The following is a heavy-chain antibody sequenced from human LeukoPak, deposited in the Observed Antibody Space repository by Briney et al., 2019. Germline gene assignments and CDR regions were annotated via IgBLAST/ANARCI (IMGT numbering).Heavy chain of an antibody. CDR3: ARDRRVTIFGVVTHRWFDP. J-gene: IGHJ5*02. Sequence: SQTLSLTCTVSGGSISSGAYYWSWIRQLPGKGLEWIGYIYNSGSTDYNPSLKSRLTISVDTSKNQFSLKLSSVTAADTAVSYCARDRRVTIFGVVTHRWFDPWGQGTLVTVSS. D-gene: IGHD3-3*01. CDR1: GGSISSGAYY. CDR2: IYNSGST. V-gene: IGHV4-31*03.